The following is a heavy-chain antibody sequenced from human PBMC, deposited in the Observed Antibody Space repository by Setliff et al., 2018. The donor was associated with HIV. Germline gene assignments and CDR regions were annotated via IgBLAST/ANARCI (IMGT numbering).Heavy chain of an antibody. D-gene: IGHD3-22*01. CDR3: AKDFTSSGLMDV. CDR2: ISWNSGSI. CDR1: GFTFSDYA. J-gene: IGHJ6*03. V-gene: IGHV3-9*01. Sequence: GGSLRFSCAASGFTFSDYAMHWVRQTPGKGLEWVSGISWNSGSIGYTDSVKGRFTISRDNAKNSLYLQMNSLRAEDTALYYCAKDFTSSGLMDVWGKGTTVTVSS.